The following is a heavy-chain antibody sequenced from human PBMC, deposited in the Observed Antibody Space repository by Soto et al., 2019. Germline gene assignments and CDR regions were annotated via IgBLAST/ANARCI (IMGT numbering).Heavy chain of an antibody. J-gene: IGHJ4*02. Sequence: SETLSLTCTVSGGSISGYYWSWIRQPPGKGLEWIGYIYYSGSTNYNPSLKSRVTISVDTSKNQFSLKLSSVTAADTAVYYCASMVRGVIVDYWGQGTLVTVSS. CDR1: GGSISGYY. D-gene: IGHD3-10*01. CDR3: ASMVRGVIVDY. CDR2: IYYSGST. V-gene: IGHV4-59*01.